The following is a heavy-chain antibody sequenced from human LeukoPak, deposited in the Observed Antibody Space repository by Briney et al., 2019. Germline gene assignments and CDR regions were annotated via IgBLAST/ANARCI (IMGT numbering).Heavy chain of an antibody. J-gene: IGHJ4*01. Sequence: PGGSLRLSCAASGFTFSSYAMSWVRQAPGKGLEWVSAISGSGGSTYYADSVRGRFTISRDNSKNTLYLQMNSLRAEDTAVYYCAKDDVLLWFGELFGYWGQEPWSPSPQ. CDR3: AKDDVLLWFGELFGY. V-gene: IGHV3-23*01. CDR2: ISGSGGST. D-gene: IGHD3-10*01. CDR1: GFTFSSYA.